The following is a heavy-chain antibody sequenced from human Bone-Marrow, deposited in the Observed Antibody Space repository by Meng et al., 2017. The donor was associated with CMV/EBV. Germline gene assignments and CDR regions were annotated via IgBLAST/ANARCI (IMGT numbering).Heavy chain of an antibody. V-gene: IGHV1-2*02. CDR1: GYTFTGYY. J-gene: IGHJ6*02. Sequence: ASVKVSCKASGYTFTGYYMHWVRQAPGQGLEWMGWINPNSGGTNYAQKFQGRVTMTRDTSISTAYMELSSLRSEDTAVYYCARGGGLGLWFGELFNYYYYYGMDVWGQGTTVTVSS. CDR2: INPNSGGT. D-gene: IGHD3-10*01. CDR3: ARGGGLGLWFGELFNYYYYYGMDV.